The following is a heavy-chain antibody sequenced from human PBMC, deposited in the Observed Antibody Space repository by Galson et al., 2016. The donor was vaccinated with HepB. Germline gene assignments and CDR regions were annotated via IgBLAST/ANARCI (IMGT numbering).Heavy chain of an antibody. CDR3: AKDQGILRHFDWLTYDAFDM. V-gene: IGHV3-30*18. J-gene: IGHJ3*02. CDR2: ISTNGISQ. CDR1: GFTFSKYA. Sequence: SLRLSCAASGFTFSKYALHWVRQAPGKGLEWVAVISTNGISQNYEDSVKGRFTVYRDNSQNTVDLQMNSLRPEDTAVYYCAKDQGILRHFDWLTYDAFDMWGQGTMVTVSS. D-gene: IGHD3-9*01.